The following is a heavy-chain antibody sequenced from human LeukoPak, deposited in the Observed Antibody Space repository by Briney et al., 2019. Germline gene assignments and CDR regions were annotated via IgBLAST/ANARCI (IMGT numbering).Heavy chain of an antibody. CDR3: ARAAAQGWLGVDY. V-gene: IGHV4-30-4*01. Sequence: PSETLSLTCTVSGGSISSGDYYWSWIRQPPGKGLEWIGYIYYSGSTYYNPSLKSRVAISVDTSKNQFSLKLSSVTAADTAVYYCARAAAQGWLGVDYWGQGTLVTVSS. J-gene: IGHJ4*02. D-gene: IGHD6-6*01. CDR2: IYYSGST. CDR1: GGSISSGDYY.